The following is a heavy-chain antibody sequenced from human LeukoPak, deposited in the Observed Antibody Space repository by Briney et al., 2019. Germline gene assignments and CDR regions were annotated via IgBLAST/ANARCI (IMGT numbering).Heavy chain of an antibody. J-gene: IGHJ3*02. D-gene: IGHD1-26*01. V-gene: IGHV3-21*01. CDR2: ISTTSSYI. Sequence: GGSLRLSCTASGFIFSDYSMHWVRQTPGQGLEWVSCISTTSSYIFYADSVRGRFTISRDNAKNSLYLQMDSLRAEDTAVYYCARGGIITSYAFEIWGQGTMVTVSS. CDR1: GFIFSDYS. CDR3: ARGGIITSYAFEI.